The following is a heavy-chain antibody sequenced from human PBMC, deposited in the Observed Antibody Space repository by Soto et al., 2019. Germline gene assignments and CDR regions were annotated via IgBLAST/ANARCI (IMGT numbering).Heavy chain of an antibody. CDR3: ARQNPAQGDDYCMEV. Sequence: SETLSLTCTVSGGSISSSSYYWGWIRQPPGKGLEWIGSIYYSGSTYCNPSLKSRVTISVDTSKNQFSLKLSSVTAADTAVYYCARQNPAQGDDYCMEVGGQGTTVTVS. J-gene: IGHJ6*02. D-gene: IGHD2-21*02. CDR2: IYYSGST. CDR1: GGSISSSSYY. V-gene: IGHV4-39*01.